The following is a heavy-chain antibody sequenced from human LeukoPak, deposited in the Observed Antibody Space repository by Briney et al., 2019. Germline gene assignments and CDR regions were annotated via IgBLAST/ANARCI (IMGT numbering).Heavy chain of an antibody. CDR3: AKDGLWIGEKKANMDV. D-gene: IGHD3-10*01. CDR1: GFTFSTYA. J-gene: IGHJ6*03. V-gene: IGHV3-23*01. Sequence: GGSLRLSCAASGFTFSTYAMNWVRQAPGKGLEWVSAISTSGGSANYADSVKGRFTISRDNSKNTLSLQMNSLRAEDTAVYYCAKDGLWIGEKKANMDVWGKGTTVTVSS. CDR2: ISTSGGSA.